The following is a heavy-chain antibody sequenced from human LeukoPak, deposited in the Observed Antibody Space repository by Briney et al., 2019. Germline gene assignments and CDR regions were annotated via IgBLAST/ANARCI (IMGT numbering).Heavy chain of an antibody. J-gene: IGHJ4*02. CDR2: ITPILGTA. D-gene: IGHD4-23*01. CDR1: GGIFSSYA. CDR3: ARGWLAETTVVTPYNY. Sequence: SVKVSCKASGGIFSSYAISWVRQAPGQGLEWMGGITPILGTANYAQKFQGRVTITADESTSTVYMELSSLRSEDTAIYYCARGWLAETTVVTPYNYWGQGTLVTVSS. V-gene: IGHV1-69*13.